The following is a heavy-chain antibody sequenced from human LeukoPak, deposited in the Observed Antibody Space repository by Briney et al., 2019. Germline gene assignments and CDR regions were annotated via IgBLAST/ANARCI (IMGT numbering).Heavy chain of an antibody. D-gene: IGHD3-22*01. CDR2: ISGSGGST. CDR1: GFTFSSYA. J-gene: IGHJ4*02. V-gene: IGHV3-23*01. CDR3: AKDRPPPYYYDSSGILDY. Sequence: GGSLRLSCAASGFTFSSYAMSWVRQAPGKGLEWVSAISGSGGSTYYADSVKGRLTISGDNSKNTLYLQMNSLRAEDTAVYYCAKDRPPPYYYDSSGILDYWGQGTLVTVSS.